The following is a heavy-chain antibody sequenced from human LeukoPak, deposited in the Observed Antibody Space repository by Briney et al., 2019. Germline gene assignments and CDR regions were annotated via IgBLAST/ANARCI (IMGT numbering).Heavy chain of an antibody. CDR2: IYYSGST. CDR3: ARRKSGSFDY. V-gene: IGHV4-39*01. D-gene: IGHD3-10*01. CDR1: GGSISSSSYY. J-gene: IGHJ4*02. Sequence: PSEPLSLTCTVSGGSISSSSYYWGWIRQPPGKGLEWIGSIYYSGSTYYNPSLKSRVTISVDTSKNQFSLKLSSVTAADTAVYYCARRKSGSFDYWGQGTLVTVSS.